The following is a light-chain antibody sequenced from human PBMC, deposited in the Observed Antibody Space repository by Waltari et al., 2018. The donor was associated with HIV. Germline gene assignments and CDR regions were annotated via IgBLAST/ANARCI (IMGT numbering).Light chain of an antibody. CDR2: DNN. J-gene: IGLJ3*02. V-gene: IGLV1-51*01. CDR3: GTWDRSLGGGV. Sequence: QSVLTQPPSVSAAPGQKVTISCSGSSSNIGNDYVSWYQHVPGAAPKLVIYDNNKRPSGIPDRFSAFKAGTAATLGITGLQTGDEADYYCGTWDRSLGGGVFGGGTKLTVL. CDR1: SSNIGNDY.